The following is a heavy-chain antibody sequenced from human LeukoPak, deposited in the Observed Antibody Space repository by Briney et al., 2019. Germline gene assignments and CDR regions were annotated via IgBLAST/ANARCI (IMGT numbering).Heavy chain of an antibody. CDR3: ARGGRGDY. CDR1: GFTFSSYS. CDR2: INQDGNDK. Sequence: GWALRLSCVSSGFTFSSYSMQWVRQAPWRGLEWVANINQDGNDKHYVDYVKGRFTISRAKAKKSLYLQMNSVRVEDTAVYYCARGGRGDYWGQGTLVPVSS. V-gene: IGHV3-7*03. J-gene: IGHJ4*02.